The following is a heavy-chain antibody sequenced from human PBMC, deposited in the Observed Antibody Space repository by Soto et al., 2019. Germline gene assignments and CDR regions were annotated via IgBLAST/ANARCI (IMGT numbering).Heavy chain of an antibody. CDR2: ISGGGRYI. J-gene: IGHJ5*02. CDR3: TRDPEDTSLDNDFAP. CDR1: GFSFDPYG. Sequence: EVRLSESGGGLVQPGGSLRLSCAASGFSFDPYGMSWVRQAPGKGLEWVSSISGGGRYIYYSDSVKGRFTISRDNTENSLFLHMDSLRVDDTCFYFCTRDPEDTSLDNDFAPWGQGTRVTVAS. V-gene: IGHV3-21*06. D-gene: IGHD5-18*01.